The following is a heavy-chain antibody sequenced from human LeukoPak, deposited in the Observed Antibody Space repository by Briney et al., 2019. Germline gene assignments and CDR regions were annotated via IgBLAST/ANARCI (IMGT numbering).Heavy chain of an antibody. CDR3: ARGYCSSTSCYYFDY. V-gene: IGHV3-21*01. Sequence: KTGGSLRLSCSASGFTFGSYSMNWVRQAPGKGLEWVSSISSSSSYIYYADSVKGRFTISRDNAKDSLYLQMNSLRAEDTAVYYCARGYCSSTSCYYFDYWGQGTLVTVSS. CDR1: GFTFGSYS. CDR2: ISSSSSYI. D-gene: IGHD2-2*01. J-gene: IGHJ4*02.